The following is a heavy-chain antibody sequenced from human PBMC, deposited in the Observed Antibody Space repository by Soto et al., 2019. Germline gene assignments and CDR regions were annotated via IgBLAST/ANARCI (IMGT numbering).Heavy chain of an antibody. J-gene: IGHJ4*02. CDR1: GGSMSSDGYY. V-gene: IGHV4-31*03. CDR3: VRGSGSGYYFDH. Sequence: PSETLSLTCTVSGGSMSSDGYYWSWIRQHPGKGLEWIGYVLHRGTTYYNPSLKSRLTMSIDTSKNQFSLNLSSVTAADTAVYCCVRGSGSGYYFDHWGLGTLVTVSS. D-gene: IGHD3-22*01. CDR2: VLHRGTT.